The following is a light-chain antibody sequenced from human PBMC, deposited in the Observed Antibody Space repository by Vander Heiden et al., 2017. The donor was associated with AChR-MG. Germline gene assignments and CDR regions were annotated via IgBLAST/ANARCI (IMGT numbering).Light chain of an antibody. CDR2: GAS. CDR1: QSVSSN. Sequence: EIVMTQSPATLSVSPGERATLSCRASQSVSSNLDWYQQKPGQAPRLLIYGASIRATGIQAMFSGSGSGTEFTLTSSTLQSEDFEVYYHQHYRPYTFGQRTRLDIK. CDR3: QHYRPYT. J-gene: IGKJ2*01. V-gene: IGKV3D-15*03.